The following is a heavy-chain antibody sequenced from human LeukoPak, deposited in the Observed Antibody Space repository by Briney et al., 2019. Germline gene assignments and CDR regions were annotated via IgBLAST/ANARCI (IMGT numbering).Heavy chain of an antibody. J-gene: IGHJ6*04. D-gene: IGHD3-10*01. V-gene: IGHV1-2*02. CDR2: INPNSGGT. CDR1: GYTFTGYY. CDR3: ARDLMVRGAPRPGV. Sequence: ASVKVSCKASGYTFTGYYMHWVRQAPGQGLEWMGWINPNSGGTNYAQKFQGRVTMTRDTSISTAYMELSRLRSDDTAVYYCARDLMVRGAPRPGVWGKGTTVTVSS.